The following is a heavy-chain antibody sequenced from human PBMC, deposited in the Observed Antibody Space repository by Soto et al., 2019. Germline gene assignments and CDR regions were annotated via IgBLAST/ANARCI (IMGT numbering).Heavy chain of an antibody. Sequence: QVQLQESGPGLVKPSQTLSLTCTVSGGSISSGGYFWSWIRQHPGKGLEWIGFIYYSGSTYYNPSLKPRVTISVTTSKNQCPLQPRSVPAADAAVYYCAREAPAPSSYYGMDVWGQGPTVTVSS. V-gene: IGHV4-31*03. CDR3: AREAPAPSSYYGMDV. CDR1: GGSISSGGYF. J-gene: IGHJ6*02. D-gene: IGHD2-2*01. CDR2: IYYSGST.